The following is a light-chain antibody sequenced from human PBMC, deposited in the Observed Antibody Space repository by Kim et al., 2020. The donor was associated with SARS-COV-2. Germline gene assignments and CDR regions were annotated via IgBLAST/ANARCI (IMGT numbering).Light chain of an antibody. Sequence: VSPGQTATITCSGDKLGDKYACWYQQKPGQSPVLVIYQDDKRPSGIPERFSGSNSGNTATLTISGTQAMDEADYYCQAWESNTVVFGGGTQLTVL. CDR2: QDD. V-gene: IGLV3-1*01. CDR1: KLGDKY. J-gene: IGLJ2*01. CDR3: QAWESNTVV.